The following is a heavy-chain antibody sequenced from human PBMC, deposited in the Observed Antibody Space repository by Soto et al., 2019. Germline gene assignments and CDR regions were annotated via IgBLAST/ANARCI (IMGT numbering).Heavy chain of an antibody. CDR1: GGSFSGYY. D-gene: IGHD2-2*02. Sequence: SETLSLTCAVYGGSFSGYYWSWIRQPPGKGLEWIGEINHGGSTNYNPSLKSRVTISIDTSKNKFSLKLSSVTAADTAVYYCARVRYCSSTSCHTAFDYWGQGTLVTVSS. CDR2: INHGGST. V-gene: IGHV4-34*01. J-gene: IGHJ4*02. CDR3: ARVRYCSSTSCHTAFDY.